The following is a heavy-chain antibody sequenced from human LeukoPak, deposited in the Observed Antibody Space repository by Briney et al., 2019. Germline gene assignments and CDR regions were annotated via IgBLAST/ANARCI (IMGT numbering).Heavy chain of an antibody. CDR2: INHSGST. Sequence: SETLSLTCAVYGGSFSGYYWSWIRQPPGKGLEWIGEINHSGSTNYNPSLKSRVTISVDTSKNQFSLKLSSVTAADTAVYYCARALGSKRDPHAFDIWGQGTMVTVSS. V-gene: IGHV4-34*01. D-gene: IGHD2/OR15-2a*01. CDR3: ARALGSKRDPHAFDI. J-gene: IGHJ3*02. CDR1: GGSFSGYY.